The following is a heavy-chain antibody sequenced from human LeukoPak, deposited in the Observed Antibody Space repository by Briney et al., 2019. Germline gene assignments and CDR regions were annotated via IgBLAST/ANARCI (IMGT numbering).Heavy chain of an antibody. V-gene: IGHV3-11*04. Sequence: GGSLRLSCAASGFTFSDYYMSWIRQAPGKGMEWVSYISSGSTIYYSDSVKGRFTISRDNAKNSLYLQMNSLRAEDTAVYYCARLREIPVFGVVTKSTSYFDYWGQGTLVTDSS. CDR1: GFTFSDYY. CDR2: ISSGSTI. J-gene: IGHJ4*02. CDR3: ARLREIPVFGVVTKSTSYFDY. D-gene: IGHD3-3*01.